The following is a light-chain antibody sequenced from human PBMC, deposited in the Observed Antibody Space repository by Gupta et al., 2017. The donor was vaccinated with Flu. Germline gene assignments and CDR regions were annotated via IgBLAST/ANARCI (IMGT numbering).Light chain of an antibody. V-gene: IGLV2-8*01. CDR2: DVS. Sequence: QSALTHPTTASGSLGQSVTISCTGSSSDVGGYSFVSCYQHNSGKDPKLMIDDVSKRPSGGPGRFSGSRSGNTASLTVSGLQAEDEADYYCSSYAGTNKLVFGGGTRLTVL. J-gene: IGLJ2*01. CDR3: SSYAGTNKLV. CDR1: SSDVGGYSF.